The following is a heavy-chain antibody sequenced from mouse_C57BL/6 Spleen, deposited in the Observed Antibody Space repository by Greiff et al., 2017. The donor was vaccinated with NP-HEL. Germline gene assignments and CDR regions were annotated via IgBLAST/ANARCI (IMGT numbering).Heavy chain of an antibody. V-gene: IGHV14-2*01. CDR1: GFNIKDYY. Sequence: EVKLQESGAELVKPGASVKLSCTASGFNIKDYYMHWVKQRTEQGLEWIGMIDPEDGETKYAPKFQGKATITAAKSSNTSYLQLSSLTSEDTAVYYCASLPRYYDGSSYDYFDVWGTGTTVTVSS. J-gene: IGHJ1*03. CDR3: ASLPRYYDGSSYDYFDV. CDR2: IDPEDGET. D-gene: IGHD1-1*01.